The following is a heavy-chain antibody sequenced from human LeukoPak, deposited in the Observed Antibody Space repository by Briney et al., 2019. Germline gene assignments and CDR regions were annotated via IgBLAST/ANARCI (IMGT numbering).Heavy chain of an antibody. CDR1: GLTFSSYE. CDR3: ARDAAPGNCSSTSCYRYYYYYYMDV. Sequence: GGSLRLSCAASGLTFSSYEMNRVRQAPGKGLEWVSYTSSSSSTIYYADSVKGRFTISRDNAKNSLYLQMNSLRAEDTAVYYCARDAAPGNCSSTSCYRYYYYYYMDVWGKGTTVTVSS. J-gene: IGHJ6*03. D-gene: IGHD2-2*01. CDR2: TSSSSSTI. V-gene: IGHV3-48*03.